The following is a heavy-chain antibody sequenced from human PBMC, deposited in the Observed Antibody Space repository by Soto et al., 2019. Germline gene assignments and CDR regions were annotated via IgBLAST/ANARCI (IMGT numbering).Heavy chain of an antibody. CDR3: ARDAGYSYGYYYYYGMDV. J-gene: IGHJ6*02. D-gene: IGHD5-18*01. V-gene: IGHV3-21*01. CDR1: GFTFSSYS. Sequence: PGGSLRLSCAASGFTFSSYSMNWVRQAPGKGLEWVSSISSSSSYIYYADSVKGRFTISRDNAKNSLYLQMNSLRAEDTAVYYCARDAGYSYGYYYYYGMDVWGHGTTVTVSS. CDR2: ISSSSSYI.